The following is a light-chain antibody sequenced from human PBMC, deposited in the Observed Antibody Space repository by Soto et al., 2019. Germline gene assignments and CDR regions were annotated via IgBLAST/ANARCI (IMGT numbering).Light chain of an antibody. CDR3: QHYGGSRT. V-gene: IGKV3-15*01. J-gene: IGKJ1*01. Sequence: VMTQSPVTLSVSPGERAPLSCRASQSVSSNLAWYQQKPGQPPSLLIYGASTRVTGIPARFSGSGSGTEFTPTISRLDPEYSAVYYCQHYGGSRTFGQGTKVDNK. CDR2: GAS. CDR1: QSVSSN.